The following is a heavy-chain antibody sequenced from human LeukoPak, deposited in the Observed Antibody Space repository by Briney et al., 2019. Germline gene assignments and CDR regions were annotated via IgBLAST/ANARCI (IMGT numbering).Heavy chain of an antibody. CDR2: ITPILGTP. D-gene: IGHD1-26*01. CDR3: ARGFYRLELGVEGHDAFEN. Sequence: SVKVSCKASGDSFSHFAISWVRQAPGQGPEWMGGITPILGTPHDAQKFQGRVTITADESTSSAYMELSSLRSEDTAVYYCARGFYRLELGVEGHDAFENGGQGTMVTVSS. CDR1: GDSFSHFA. V-gene: IGHV1-69*01. J-gene: IGHJ3*02.